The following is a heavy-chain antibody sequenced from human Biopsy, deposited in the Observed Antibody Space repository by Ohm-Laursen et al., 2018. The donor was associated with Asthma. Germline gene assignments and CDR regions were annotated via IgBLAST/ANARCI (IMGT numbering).Heavy chain of an antibody. V-gene: IGHV3-23*01. CDR1: GFTFSSSA. Sequence: SLRLSCAASGFTFSSSAMGWVRQAPGQGLERVSAITGSGGTTYYADSVRGRFTISRDNSKSTLFLQMDSLSAEDTAVYYCAKDFRGIAVAGDRGFDYWGQGTLVTVSS. J-gene: IGHJ4*02. CDR3: AKDFRGIAVAGDRGFDY. D-gene: IGHD6-19*01. CDR2: ITGSGGTT.